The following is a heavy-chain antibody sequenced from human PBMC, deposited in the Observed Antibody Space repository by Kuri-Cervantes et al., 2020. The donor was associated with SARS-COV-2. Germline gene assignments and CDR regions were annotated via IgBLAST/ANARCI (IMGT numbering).Heavy chain of an antibody. D-gene: IGHD6-13*01. CDR2: IKSKTDGGTT. CDR3: TTDSSSSWHVDY. V-gene: IGHV3-15*07. J-gene: IGHJ4*02. Sequence: GGSLRLSCAASGFTFSNAWMNWVRQAPGKGLEWVGRIKSKTDGGTTDYAAPVKGRFTIPRDDSKNTLYLQMNSLKTEDTAVYYCTTDSSSSWHVDYWGQGTLVTVSS. CDR1: GFTFSNAW.